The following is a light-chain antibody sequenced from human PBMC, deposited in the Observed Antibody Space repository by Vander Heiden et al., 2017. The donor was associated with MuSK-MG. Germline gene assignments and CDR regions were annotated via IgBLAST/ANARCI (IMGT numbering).Light chain of an antibody. CDR1: SSDVGRYNY. CDR3: SSYTSSSTLVV. CDR2: SVT. J-gene: IGLJ3*02. Sequence: QSALTQPASVSGSPGQSITIPCTGTSSDVGRYNYVSWYQQHPGKAPKLLISSVTHRPSGVSNRFSGSKSDNTASLTISGLQAEDEADYYCSSYTSSSTLVVFGGGTKLTVL. V-gene: IGLV2-14*03.